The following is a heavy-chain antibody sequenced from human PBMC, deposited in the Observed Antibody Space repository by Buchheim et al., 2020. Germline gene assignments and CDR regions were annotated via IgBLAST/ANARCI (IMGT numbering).Heavy chain of an antibody. V-gene: IGHV3-66*01. D-gene: IGHD3-22*01. CDR3: ARDGGSGYHSASYSYYGMDV. CDR2: IYGGVNT. J-gene: IGHJ6*02. CDR1: EFTVRSSD. Sequence: EVQLVESGGGLVQPGGSLRLSCAASEFTVRSSDMSWVRQAPGKGLEWVSIIYGGVNTKYADSVNGRFTISRDKNMLYLPMNSLRAEDTAVYYCARDGGSGYHSASYSYYGMDVWGQGTT.